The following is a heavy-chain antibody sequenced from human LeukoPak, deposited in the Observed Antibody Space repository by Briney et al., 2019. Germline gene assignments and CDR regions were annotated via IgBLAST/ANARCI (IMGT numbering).Heavy chain of an antibody. CDR3: ARRRTALGSFDI. CDR1: GGSISSSSYY. J-gene: IGHJ3*02. V-gene: IGHV4-39*01. D-gene: IGHD1-14*01. Sequence: PSETLSLTCTVSGGSISSSSYYWAWIRQPPGKGPEWIGSIYYSGSTYYNPSLKSRVTISVDTSKNQFPLRLISVTAADTAVYYCARRRTALGSFDIWGQGTMVAVSS. CDR2: IYYSGST.